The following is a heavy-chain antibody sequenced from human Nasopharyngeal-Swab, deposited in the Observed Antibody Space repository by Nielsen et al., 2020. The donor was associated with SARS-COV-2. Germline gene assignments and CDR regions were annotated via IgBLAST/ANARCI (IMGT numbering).Heavy chain of an antibody. CDR2: INHSGST. Sequence: SETLSLTCAVYGGSFSGYYWSWIRQPPGKGLEWIGEINHSGSTNYNPSLKSRVTISVDTSKNQFSLKLSSVTAADTAVYYCARASAVAGTYYYMDVWGKGTTVTVSS. D-gene: IGHD6-19*01. CDR3: ARASAVAGTYYYMDV. CDR1: GGSFSGYY. V-gene: IGHV4-34*01. J-gene: IGHJ6*03.